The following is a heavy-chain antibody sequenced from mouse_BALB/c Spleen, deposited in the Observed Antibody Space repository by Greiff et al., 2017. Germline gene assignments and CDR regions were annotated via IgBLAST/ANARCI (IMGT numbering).Heavy chain of an antibody. CDR2: INPYNGDT. V-gene: IGHV1-20*02. CDR3: ARSDLRAMDY. Sequence: VQLQQSGPELVKPGASVKISCKASGYSFTGYFMHWVMQSHGKSLEWIGSINPYNGDTFYNQKFKGEATLTGDKSSSTAHMEHRSLASEDSAVYYCARSDLRAMDYWGQGTTVTVSS. J-gene: IGHJ4*01. CDR1: GYSFTGYF.